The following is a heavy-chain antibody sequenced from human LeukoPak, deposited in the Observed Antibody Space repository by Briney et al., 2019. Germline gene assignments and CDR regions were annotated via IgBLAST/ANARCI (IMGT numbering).Heavy chain of an antibody. V-gene: IGHV3-33*08. Sequence: GGSLRLSCSASGFTFSGHFMHWVRQAPGKGLEWVAVIYYDGSDKYYADSLRGRFTVSRDNSKNMLFLQMNSLRGEDTAVYYCVRDIKSHYLDFWGQGALVTVSS. J-gene: IGHJ4*02. CDR2: IYYDGSDK. CDR1: GFTFSGHF. D-gene: IGHD3-10*01. CDR3: VRDIKSHYLDF.